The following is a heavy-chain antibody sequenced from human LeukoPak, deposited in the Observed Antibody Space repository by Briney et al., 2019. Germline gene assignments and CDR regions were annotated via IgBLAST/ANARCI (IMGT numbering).Heavy chain of an antibody. V-gene: IGHV3-43*01. CDR2: INRRGHT. Sequence: GGSLRLSCEASGFTFSNYAMSWVRQAPGKGLEWVSLINRRGHTFYADSVKGRFTISRDNSRNSVFLQMNSLRPEDTALYHCAKEVDCPSDCLFFHSWGQGTLVTVSS. D-gene: IGHD2-21*02. CDR1: GFTFSNYA. J-gene: IGHJ4*02. CDR3: AKEVDCPSDCLFFHS.